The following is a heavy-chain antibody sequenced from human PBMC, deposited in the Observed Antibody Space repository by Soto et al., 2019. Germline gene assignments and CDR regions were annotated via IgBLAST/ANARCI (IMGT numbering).Heavy chain of an antibody. CDR2: IWYDGSNK. CDR1: GFTFTNYD. J-gene: IGHJ4*02. D-gene: IGHD3-22*01. CDR3: ARDQYDSSGYDY. Sequence: QVQLVESGGGVVQPGRSLRLSCAASGFTFTNYDMHWVRQAPGKGLEWVAVIWYDGSNKDYADSVKGRFTITRDTSKTPLYLQMNSLRAEDTAVYYWARDQYDSSGYDYWGQGTLVTVSS. V-gene: IGHV3-33*01.